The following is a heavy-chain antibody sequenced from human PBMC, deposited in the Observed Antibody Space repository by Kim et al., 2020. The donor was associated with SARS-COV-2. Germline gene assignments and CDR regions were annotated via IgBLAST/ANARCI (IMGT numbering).Heavy chain of an antibody. J-gene: IGHJ4*02. CDR3: AKDLRYDYVWGSYRMALDY. CDR2: ISGSGGST. V-gene: IGHV3-23*01. CDR1: GFTFSSYA. Sequence: GGSLRLSGAASGFTFSSYAMSWVRQAPGKGLEWVSAISGSGGSTYYADSVKGRFTISRDNSKNTLYLQMNSLRAEDTAVYYCAKDLRYDYVWGSYRMALDYWGQGTLVTVSS. D-gene: IGHD3-16*01.